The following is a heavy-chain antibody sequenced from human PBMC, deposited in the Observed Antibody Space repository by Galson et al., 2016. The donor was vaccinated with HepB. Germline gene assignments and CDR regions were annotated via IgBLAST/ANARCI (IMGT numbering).Heavy chain of an antibody. V-gene: IGHV2-5*02. CDR3: AHSSGWTIDF. CDR1: GFSLSTSAVG. J-gene: IGHJ4*01. CDR2: IYWDDDK. D-gene: IGHD6-19*01. Sequence: PALVKPTQTLTLTCTFSGFSLSTSAVGVQWIRQPPGKALEWLALIYWDDDKEYSPSLRSRLTITKDTSKNQVVLRMTNMDPEDTGTYYCAHSSGWTIDFWGHGTLVTVTS.